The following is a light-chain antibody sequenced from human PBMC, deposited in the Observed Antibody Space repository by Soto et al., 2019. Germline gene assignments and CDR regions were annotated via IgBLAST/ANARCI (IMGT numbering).Light chain of an antibody. J-gene: IGKJ5*01. V-gene: IGKV3-20*01. CDR3: QQYGSSPIT. Sequence: EIVLTQSPDTLSLSPGERATLSCRASQNVRSPDLAWYQQKPGQAPRLLIYSTSTRATGIPDRFSGSGSGTDFTLTISRLEPADSAVFYCQQYGSSPITFGQGTRLEIK. CDR1: QNVRSPD. CDR2: STS.